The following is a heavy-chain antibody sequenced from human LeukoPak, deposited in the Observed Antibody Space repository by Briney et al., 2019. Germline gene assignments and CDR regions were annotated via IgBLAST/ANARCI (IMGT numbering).Heavy chain of an antibody. D-gene: IGHD3-22*01. Sequence: ASVKVSCKASGYTFTSYGISWVRQAPGQGLEWMGWISAYNGNTNYAQKLQGRVTMTTDTSTSTAYMELRSLRSDDTAVYYCARDSSGYYRSYWYFDLWGRGTLVTVSS. CDR1: GYTFTSYG. V-gene: IGHV1-18*01. CDR2: ISAYNGNT. J-gene: IGHJ2*01. CDR3: ARDSSGYYRSYWYFDL.